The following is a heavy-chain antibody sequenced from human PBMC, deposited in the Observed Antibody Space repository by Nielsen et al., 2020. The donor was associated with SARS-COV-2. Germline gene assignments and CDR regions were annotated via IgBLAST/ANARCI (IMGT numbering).Heavy chain of an antibody. CDR1: GYTFTGYY. Sequence: ASVKVSCKASGYTFTGYYMHWVRQAPGQGLEWMGWINPNSGGTNYAQKFQGWVTMTRDTSISTAYMGLSRLRSDDTAVYYCAREERGIDYGDWFSFRFSDGMDVWGQGTTVTVSS. CDR3: AREERGIDYGDWFSFRFSDGMDV. V-gene: IGHV1-2*04. D-gene: IGHD4-17*01. CDR2: INPNSGGT. J-gene: IGHJ6*02.